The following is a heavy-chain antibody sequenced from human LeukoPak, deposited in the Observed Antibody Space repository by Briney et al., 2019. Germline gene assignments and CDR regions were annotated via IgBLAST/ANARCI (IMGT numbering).Heavy chain of an antibody. CDR3: AKQKRSLSYGGAFDI. Sequence: PGGSLRLSCAGSGFIFSSYWMHWVRQAPGKGLEWVSAISGSGGSTYYADSVKGRFTISRDNSKNTLYLQMNSLRAEDTAVYYCAKQKRSLSYGGAFDIWGQGTMVTVSS. J-gene: IGHJ3*02. V-gene: IGHV3-23*01. CDR2: ISGSGGST. D-gene: IGHD3-16*01. CDR1: GFIFSSYW.